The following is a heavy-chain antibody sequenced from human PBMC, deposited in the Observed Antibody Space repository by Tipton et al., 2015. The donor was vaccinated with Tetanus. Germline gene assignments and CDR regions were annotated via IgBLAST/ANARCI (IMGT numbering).Heavy chain of an antibody. V-gene: IGHV4-59*01. D-gene: IGHD4-23*01. CDR2: TYYTGNT. CDR1: GGSISSFY. Sequence: GLVKPSETLSLSCTVSGGSISSFYWSWIRQSPGRGLEWIGHTYYTGNTNYNPSLKSRVTISADTTKKQFSLNLRSVTAADTAVYYCAGLPVGGGYSAHHYFLHWGQGTLVTVSS. J-gene: IGHJ4*02. CDR3: AGLPVGGGYSAHHYFLH.